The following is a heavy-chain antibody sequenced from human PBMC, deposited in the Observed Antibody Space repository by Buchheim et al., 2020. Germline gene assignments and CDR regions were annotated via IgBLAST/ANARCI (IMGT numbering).Heavy chain of an antibody. CDR3: ARGSGVRRSYSDLPPSSYFDY. V-gene: IGHV3-7*01. CDR2: IRQDGSEK. D-gene: IGHD6-6*01. Sequence: EVFLVESGGHLVQPGGSLRLSCAASGFPFGGYEMNWVRQAPGEGLEWVANIRQDGSEKYHVDSVKGRFIISRDNDFNSLYLQMKSLRAEDTAVYYCARGSGVRRSYSDLPPSSYFDYWGQGSL. CDR1: GFPFGGYE. J-gene: IGHJ4*02.